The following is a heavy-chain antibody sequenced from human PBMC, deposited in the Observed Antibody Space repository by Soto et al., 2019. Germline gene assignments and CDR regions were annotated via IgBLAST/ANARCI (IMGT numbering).Heavy chain of an antibody. CDR3: ARDGYCTSTSCYNPV. CDR1: GFTFSSYE. CDR2: ISTSGSSI. J-gene: IGHJ6*02. V-gene: IGHV3-48*03. D-gene: IGHD2-2*02. Sequence: RGSLRLSCAASGFTFSSYEMNWVRQAPGKGLEWVSYISTSGSSIYYADSVKGRFTISRDNAKNSLYLQMNSLRAEDTAIYYCARDGYCTSTSCYNPVWGQGTTVTVSS.